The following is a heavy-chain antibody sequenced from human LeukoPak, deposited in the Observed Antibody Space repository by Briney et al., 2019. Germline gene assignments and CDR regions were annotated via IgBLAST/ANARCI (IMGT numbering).Heavy chain of an antibody. V-gene: IGHV3-23*01. CDR1: GFTFSSYA. Sequence: PGASLRLSCAASGFTFSSYAMSWVRQAPGKGLEWVSAISGSGGSTYYADSVKGRFTISRDNSKNTLYLQMNSLRAEDTAVYYCASDSSGWSVYDMDVWGQGTTVTVSS. CDR2: ISGSGGST. D-gene: IGHD6-19*01. J-gene: IGHJ6*02. CDR3: ASDSSGWSVYDMDV.